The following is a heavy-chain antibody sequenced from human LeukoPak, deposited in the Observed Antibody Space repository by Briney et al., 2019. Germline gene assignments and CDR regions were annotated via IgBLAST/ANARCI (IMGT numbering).Heavy chain of an antibody. D-gene: IGHD3-22*01. CDR1: GFTFSSYA. CDR2: ISGSGGST. J-gene: IGHJ6*02. Sequence: GGSLRLSCAASGFTFSSYAMSWVRQAPGKGLEWVSAISGSGGSTYYADSVKGRFTISRDNSKDTLYLQMNSLRAEDTAVYYCAKRSAPDSSGYYYPTAYYYYYYGMDVWAKGPRSPSP. CDR3: AKRSAPDSSGYYYPTAYYYYYYGMDV. V-gene: IGHV3-23*01.